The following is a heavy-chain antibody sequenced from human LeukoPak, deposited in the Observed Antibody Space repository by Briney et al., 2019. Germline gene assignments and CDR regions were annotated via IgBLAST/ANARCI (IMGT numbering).Heavy chain of an antibody. V-gene: IGHV4-61*01. J-gene: IGHJ4*02. D-gene: IGHD3-22*01. Sequence: PSETLSLTCTVSGGSVSSGSYYWGWIRQPPGKGLEWIGYIYYSGSTNYNPSLKSRVTISVDTSKNQFSLKLSSVTAADTAVYYCAREVHYYDSSGYYLGWGQGTLVTVSS. CDR3: AREVHYYDSSGYYLG. CDR1: GGSVSSGSYY. CDR2: IYYSGST.